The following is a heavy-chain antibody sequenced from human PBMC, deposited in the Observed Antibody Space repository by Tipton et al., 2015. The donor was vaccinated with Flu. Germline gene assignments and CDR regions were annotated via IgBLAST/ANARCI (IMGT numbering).Heavy chain of an antibody. CDR3: ARDNHFSMDV. V-gene: IGHV4-38-2*02. J-gene: IGHJ6*02. Sequence: TLSLTCSVSGYPISSGYIWAWIRQPPGKGLEFIGSIWHNVRAYHNPSLKSRVTISIDTSKNQFSLKLSSVTAADTAVYYCARDNHFSMDVWGQGTTVTVSS. CDR1: GYPISSGYI. CDR2: IWHNVRA. D-gene: IGHD1-14*01.